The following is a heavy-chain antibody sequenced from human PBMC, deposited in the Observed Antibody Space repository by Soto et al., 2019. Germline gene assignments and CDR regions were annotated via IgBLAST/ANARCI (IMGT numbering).Heavy chain of an antibody. J-gene: IGHJ4*02. CDR1: GFIFSRYS. D-gene: IGHD2-2*01. CDR3: AKRKYCPSTTCFDY. CDR2: IGTSGSYI. Sequence: PGGSLRLSCAVSGFIFSRYSMNWVRQAPGKGLEWVSSIGTSGSYIYDTDSVKGRFTISRDNTKDSLYLQMNSLRAEDTAIYYCAKRKYCPSTTCFDYWGQGTQVTVSS. V-gene: IGHV3-21*01.